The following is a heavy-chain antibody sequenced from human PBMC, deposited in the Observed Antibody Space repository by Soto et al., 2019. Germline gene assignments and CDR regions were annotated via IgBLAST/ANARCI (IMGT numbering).Heavy chain of an antibody. CDR1: GGTFSSYA. Sequence: SVKVSCKASGGTFSSYAISWVRQAPGQGLEWMGGIIPIFGTANYAQKFQGRVTITADESTSTAYMELSSLRSEDTAVYYCARYYYDSTGYYYDNWFDPWGQGTLVTVSS. D-gene: IGHD3-22*01. V-gene: IGHV1-69*13. J-gene: IGHJ5*02. CDR3: ARYYYDSTGYYYDNWFDP. CDR2: IIPIFGTA.